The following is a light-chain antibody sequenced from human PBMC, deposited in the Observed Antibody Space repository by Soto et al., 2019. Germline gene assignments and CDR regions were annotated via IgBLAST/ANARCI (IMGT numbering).Light chain of an antibody. CDR2: YDS. CDR3: QVWDSSSHVV. V-gene: IGLV3-21*04. J-gene: IGLJ2*01. Sequence: SYELTQPPSVSVAPGKTARISCGGNNIGSKTVHWYQQRPGQAPVLAIYYDSDRPSGIPERFSGSNSGTTATLTIYRVEAGDEADYYCQVWDSSSHVVFGGGTQLTVL. CDR1: NIGSKT.